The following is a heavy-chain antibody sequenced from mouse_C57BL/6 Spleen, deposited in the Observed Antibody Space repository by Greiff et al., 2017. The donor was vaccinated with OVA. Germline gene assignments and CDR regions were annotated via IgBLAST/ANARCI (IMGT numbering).Heavy chain of an antibody. D-gene: IGHD3-1*01. J-gene: IGHJ2*01. V-gene: IGHV3-6*01. CDR2: ISYDGSN. CDR3: ASSSDYFDY. Sequence: ESGPGLVKPSQSLSLTCSVTGYSITSGYYWNWIRQFPGNKLEWMGYISYDGSNNYNPSLKNRISITRDTSKNQFFLKLNSVTTEDTATYYCASSSDYFDYWGQGTTLTVSS. CDR1: GYSITSGYY.